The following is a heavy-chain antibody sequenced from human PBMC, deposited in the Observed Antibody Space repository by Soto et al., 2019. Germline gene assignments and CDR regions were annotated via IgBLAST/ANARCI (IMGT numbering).Heavy chain of an antibody. Sequence: PGGSLRLSCAASGFTFDDYAMHWVRQTPGKGLEWVSGISWNSGSIGYADSVKGRFTISRDNAKNSLYLQMNSLRAEDTALYYCAKVFSSSSYYYYGMDVWGPGTTVTVSS. CDR3: AKVFSSSSYYYYGMDV. J-gene: IGHJ6*02. CDR2: ISWNSGSI. CDR1: GFTFDDYA. D-gene: IGHD6-6*01. V-gene: IGHV3-9*01.